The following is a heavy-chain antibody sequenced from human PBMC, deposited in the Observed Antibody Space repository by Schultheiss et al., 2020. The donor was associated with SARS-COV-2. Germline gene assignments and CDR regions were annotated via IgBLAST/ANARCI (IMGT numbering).Heavy chain of an antibody. J-gene: IGHJ3*02. Sequence: GGSLRLSCAASGFTFSDYYMSWIRQAPGKGLEWVANIKQDGSEKYYVDSVKGRFTISRDNAKNTLYLQMNSLRAEDTAVYYCARDEHAFDIWGQGTMVTVS. CDR1: GFTFSDYY. CDR2: IKQDGSEK. V-gene: IGHV3-7*01. CDR3: ARDEHAFDI.